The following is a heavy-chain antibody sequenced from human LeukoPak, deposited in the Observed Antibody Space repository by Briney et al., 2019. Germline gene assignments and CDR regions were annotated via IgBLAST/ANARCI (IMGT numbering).Heavy chain of an antibody. CDR2: ISYDGRNK. D-gene: IGHD2-2*01. J-gene: IGHJ4*02. Sequence: GGSLRLSCAASGFTFNNYGMHWVRQAPGKGLEWVAVISYDGRNKHYPDSVKGRFTISRDISTDTLWLQMDSLRTEDTAVYYCAKGPLRGTAAAIDYWGQGTPVTVA. CDR1: GFTFNNYG. CDR3: AKGPLRGTAAAIDY. V-gene: IGHV3-30*18.